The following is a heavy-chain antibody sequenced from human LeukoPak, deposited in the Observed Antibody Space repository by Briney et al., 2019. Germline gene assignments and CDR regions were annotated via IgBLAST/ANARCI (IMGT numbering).Heavy chain of an antibody. D-gene: IGHD3-10*01. J-gene: IGHJ5*02. CDR2: IYYSGST. CDR1: GGSISSYY. CDR3: ARGKGEDLWLGELEVWFDP. V-gene: IGHV4-59*01. Sequence: PSETLSLTCTVSGGSISSYYWSWIRQPPGKGLEWIGYIYYSGSTNYNPSLKSRVTISVDTSKNQFSLKLSSVTAADTAVYYCARGKGEDLWLGELEVWFDPWGQGTLVTVSS.